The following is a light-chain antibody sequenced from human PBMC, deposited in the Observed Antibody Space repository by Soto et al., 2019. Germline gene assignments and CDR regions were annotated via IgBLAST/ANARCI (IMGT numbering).Light chain of an antibody. Sequence: EIVMTQSPSTLSASQGERATLSCRASQSVSSNLAWYQQKPGQAPRLLIYGASTRATGIPARFSGSGSGTEFTLTISSRQSEDFAVYYCQQYNNWTPFTFGQGTRLDI. CDR1: QSVSSN. CDR2: GAS. J-gene: IGKJ5*01. V-gene: IGKV3-15*01. CDR3: QQYNNWTPFT.